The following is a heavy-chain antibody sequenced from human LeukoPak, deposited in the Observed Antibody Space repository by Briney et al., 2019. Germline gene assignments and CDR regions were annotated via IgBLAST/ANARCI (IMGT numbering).Heavy chain of an antibody. CDR2: IYSGGAT. J-gene: IGHJ6*02. D-gene: IGHD3-22*01. Sequence: GGSLRLSCAASGFTVSTNYMTWVRQAPGKGLEWVSIIYSGGATYYADSVKGRFTISRDNSKNTLSLQMNSLRAEDTAVYYCAKDLSSAITSALVLDVWGQGTTV. CDR1: GFTVSTNY. CDR3: AKDLSSAITSALVLDV. V-gene: IGHV3-66*01.